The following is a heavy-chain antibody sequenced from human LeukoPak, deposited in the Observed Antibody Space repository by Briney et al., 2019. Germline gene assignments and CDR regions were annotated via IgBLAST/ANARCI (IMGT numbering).Heavy chain of an antibody. CDR2: INPNSDGT. V-gene: IGHV1-2*02. CDR3: ARDPTSVVGALGFDY. D-gene: IGHD1-26*01. CDR1: GYTFTGYY. J-gene: IGHJ4*02. Sequence: ASVKVSCKASGYTFTGYYMHWVRQAPGQGLEWMGWINPNSDGTNYAQKFQGRVTMTRDTSISTAYMELSRLRSDDTAVYYCARDPTSVVGALGFDYWGQGTLVTVSS.